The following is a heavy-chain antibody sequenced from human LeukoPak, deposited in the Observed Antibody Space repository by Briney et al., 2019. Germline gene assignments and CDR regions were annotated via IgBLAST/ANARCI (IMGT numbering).Heavy chain of an antibody. Sequence: PGGSLRLSCAASGFTFSSYWMHWVRQAPGKGLVWVSRINSDGSSTSYADSAKGRFTISRDNAKNTLYLQMNSLRAEDTAVYYCARDSSGWAFDPWGQGTLVTVSS. CDR3: ARDSSGWAFDP. V-gene: IGHV3-74*01. D-gene: IGHD6-19*01. CDR2: INSDGSST. CDR1: GFTFSSYW. J-gene: IGHJ5*02.